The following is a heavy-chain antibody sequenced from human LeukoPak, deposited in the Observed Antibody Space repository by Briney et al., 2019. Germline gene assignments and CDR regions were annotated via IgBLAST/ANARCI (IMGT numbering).Heavy chain of an antibody. CDR1: GFTFSSYW. CDR2: IKQDGSEK. V-gene: IGHV3-7*01. Sequence: GGSLRLSCAASGFTFSSYWMSWVRQAPGKGLEWVANIKQDGSEKYYVDSVKGRFTISRDNAKNSLYLQMNSLRAEDTAVYYCARDRMATKFYYYYYYMDVWGKGTTVTVSS. J-gene: IGHJ6*03. D-gene: IGHD5-12*01. CDR3: ARDRMATKFYYYYYYMDV.